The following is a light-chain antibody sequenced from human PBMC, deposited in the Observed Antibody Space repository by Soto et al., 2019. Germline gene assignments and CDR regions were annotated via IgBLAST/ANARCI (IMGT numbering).Light chain of an antibody. CDR1: NSDVGLYDF. Sequence: SVLTHPASVSGTPGQSITISCTGSNSDVGLYDFVSWYQHHPGRAPKLIVSEVSHRPSGISNRFSGSKSGNTASLTISGLQSEDEADYYCISYTSDDVRYVFGTGTKVTVL. V-gene: IGLV2-14*01. J-gene: IGLJ1*01. CDR2: EVS. CDR3: ISYTSDDVRYV.